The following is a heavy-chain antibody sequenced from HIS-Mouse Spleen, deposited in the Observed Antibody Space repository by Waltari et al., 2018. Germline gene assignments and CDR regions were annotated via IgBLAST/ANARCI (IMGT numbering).Heavy chain of an antibody. CDR3: AREIPYSSSWYDWYFDL. V-gene: IGHV4-39*07. Sequence: QLQLQESGPGLVKPSETLSLTCTVSGGSISSSSYYWGWIRQPPGKGLEWIGSIYYIGGTYCNPSRRSRVTISVDTSKNQFSLKLSFVTAEDTAVYYCAREIPYSSSWYDWYFDLWGRGTLVTVSS. CDR2: IYYIGGT. D-gene: IGHD6-13*01. CDR1: GGSISSSSYY. J-gene: IGHJ2*01.